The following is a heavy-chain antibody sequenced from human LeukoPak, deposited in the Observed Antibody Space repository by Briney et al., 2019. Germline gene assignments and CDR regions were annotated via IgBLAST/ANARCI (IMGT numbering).Heavy chain of an antibody. J-gene: IGHJ4*02. D-gene: IGHD2-15*01. Sequence: PSETLSLTCTVSGGSISSSSYYWGWIRQPPGKGLEWIGSIYYSGSTYYNPSLKSRVTISVDTSKNQFSLRLSSVTAADTAVYYCARLRCSGGNCYWFDYWGQGTLVTVSS. CDR2: IYYSGST. CDR3: ARLRCSGGNCYWFDY. V-gene: IGHV4-39*01. CDR1: GGSISSSSYY.